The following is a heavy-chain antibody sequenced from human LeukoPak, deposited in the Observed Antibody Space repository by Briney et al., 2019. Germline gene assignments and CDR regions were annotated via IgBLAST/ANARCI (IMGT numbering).Heavy chain of an antibody. V-gene: IGHV1-24*01. CDR3: ELQSNRASCSSTSCQNFDY. CDR1: GYTLTELS. Sequence: ASVKVSCKVSGYTLTELSMHWVRQAPGKGLEWMGGFDPEDGETIYAQKFQGRVTMTEDTSTDTAYMELSSLRSEDTAVYHCELQSNRASCSSTSCQNFDYWGQGTLVTVSS. CDR2: FDPEDGET. J-gene: IGHJ4*02. D-gene: IGHD2-2*01.